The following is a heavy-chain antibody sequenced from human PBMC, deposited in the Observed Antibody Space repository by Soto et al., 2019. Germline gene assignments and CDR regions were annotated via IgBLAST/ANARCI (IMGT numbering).Heavy chain of an antibody. Sequence: QVQLVESGGGVVQPGRSLRLSCAASGFTFSDYGMHWVRQAPGKGLQWVAFIWPDGGNKYYAESVKGRFTISRDNSKNSVYLQMNNVRDEDTAVYYCARDGDANGGFGKDYWGQGTLVTVSS. J-gene: IGHJ4*02. CDR1: GFTFSDYG. V-gene: IGHV3-33*01. CDR2: IWPDGGNK. D-gene: IGHD3-16*01. CDR3: ARDGDANGGFGKDY.